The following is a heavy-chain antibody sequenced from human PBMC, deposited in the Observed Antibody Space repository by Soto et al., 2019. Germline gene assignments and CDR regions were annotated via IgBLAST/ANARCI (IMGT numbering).Heavy chain of an antibody. D-gene: IGHD2-15*01. J-gene: IGHJ4*02. CDR1: GDSVSSNSAA. Sequence: PSQTLSLTCVISGDSVSSNSAAWNCIRQSPSRGLEWLGRTYYRSKWYNDYAVSVKSRITINPDTSKNQFSLQLNSVTPEDTAVYYCARDDCSGGSCYSVFDYWGQGTLVTVSS. CDR3: ARDDCSGGSCYSVFDY. CDR2: TYYRSKWYN. V-gene: IGHV6-1*01.